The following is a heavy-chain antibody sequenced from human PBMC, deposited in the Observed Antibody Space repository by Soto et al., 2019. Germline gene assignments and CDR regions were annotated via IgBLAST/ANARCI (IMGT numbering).Heavy chain of an antibody. CDR3: ARSKLRCLEWLPQDYYGMDV. CDR2: ISSSGSTI. D-gene: IGHD3-3*01. Sequence: PGGSLRLSCAASGFTFSDYYMSWIRQAPGKGLEWVSYISSSGSTIYYANSVKGRFTISRDNAKNSLYLQMNSLRAEDPAVYYCARSKLRCLEWLPQDYYGMDVWRQGTTVTVSS. CDR1: GFTFSDYY. J-gene: IGHJ6*02. V-gene: IGHV3-11*01.